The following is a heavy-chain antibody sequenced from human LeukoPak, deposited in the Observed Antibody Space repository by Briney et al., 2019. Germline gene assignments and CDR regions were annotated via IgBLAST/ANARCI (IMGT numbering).Heavy chain of an antibody. CDR1: GYTFTGYN. J-gene: IGHJ3*02. CDR2: INPNSGGT. D-gene: IGHD5-12*01. CDR3: ARDAYSGYEYDAFDI. V-gene: IGHV1-2*06. Sequence: ASVKVSCKDSGYTFTGYNMHWVRQAPGQGLEWMGRINPNSGGTNYAQKFQGRVTRTTYTSISTAYMELSRLRSDDTAVYYCARDAYSGYEYDAFDIWGQGTMVTVSS.